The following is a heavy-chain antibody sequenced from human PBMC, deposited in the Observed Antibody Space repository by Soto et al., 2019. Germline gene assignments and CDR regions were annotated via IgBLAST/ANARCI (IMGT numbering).Heavy chain of an antibody. CDR3: AKDYDYGDSLPFDY. CDR2: IIGIGDTA. J-gene: IGHJ4*02. CDR1: GFSFRDYG. V-gene: IGHV3-23*01. D-gene: IGHD4-17*01. Sequence: EVQLLEAGGGLVQPGGSLRLSCAASGFSFRDYGMSWVRQAPGKGLEWLSAIIGIGDTAYYADSVRGRFTISRDNSKNPLYLQLNDLGAEDTAIYYCAKDYDYGDSLPFDYWGQGTLVTVSS.